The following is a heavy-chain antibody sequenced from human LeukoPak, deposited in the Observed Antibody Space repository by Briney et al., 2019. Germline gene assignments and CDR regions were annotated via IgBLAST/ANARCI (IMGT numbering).Heavy chain of an antibody. Sequence: ASVKVSCKASGYTFTSYDINWVRQAAGQGLEWMGWMNPNSGNTGYAQKFQGRVTITRNTSISTAYMELSSLRSEDTAVYYCARGRNYYDSSGYDWFDPWGQGTLVTVSS. CDR1: GYTFTSYD. CDR3: ARGRNYYDSSGYDWFDP. CDR2: MNPNSGNT. J-gene: IGHJ5*02. D-gene: IGHD3-22*01. V-gene: IGHV1-8*03.